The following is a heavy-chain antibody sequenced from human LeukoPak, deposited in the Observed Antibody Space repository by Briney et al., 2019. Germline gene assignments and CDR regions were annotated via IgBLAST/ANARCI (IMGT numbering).Heavy chain of an antibody. CDR1: GFSLSSYA. CDR3: TRDRGAMNDFDY. V-gene: IGHV3-30*01. CDR2: TSNHGNDG. J-gene: IGHJ4*02. Sequence: GGSLRLSCTDSGFSLSSYAMHWVRQSPGKGLEWVAVTSNHGNDGFYADSVKGRFTISRDNSKKTLYLQMDSLRPEDTGVYYCTRDRGAMNDFDYWGQGTLVTVSS. D-gene: IGHD2-2*01.